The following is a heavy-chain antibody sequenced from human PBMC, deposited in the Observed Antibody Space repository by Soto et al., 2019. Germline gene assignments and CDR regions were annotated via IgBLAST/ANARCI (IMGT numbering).Heavy chain of an antibody. J-gene: IGHJ6*02. V-gene: IGHV1-3*01. CDR1: GCTLTNYV. CDR2: SNGGNGDT. D-gene: IGHD2-2*01. CDR3: ARVGYQYYYGMDV. Sequence: ASVKVSCKASGCTLTNYVLHWVRQAPGQRLEWMGWSNGGNGDTKYSQKFQGRATITRDTSASTAYMELSSLRSEDTAVYYCARVGYQYYYGMDVWGQGTTVTVSS.